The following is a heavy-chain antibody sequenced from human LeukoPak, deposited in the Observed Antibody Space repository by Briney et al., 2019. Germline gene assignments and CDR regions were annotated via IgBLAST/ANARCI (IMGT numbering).Heavy chain of an antibody. CDR2: IYTSGST. Sequence: SQTLSLTCTVSGGSISSGSYYWSWIRQPAGKGLEWIGRIYTSGSTNYNPSLKSRVTISVDTSKNQFSLKLSSVTAADTAVYYCASETSSGWSQSVHYWGQGTLVTVSS. D-gene: IGHD6-19*01. CDR1: GGSISSGSYY. V-gene: IGHV4-61*02. CDR3: ASETSSGWSQSVHY. J-gene: IGHJ4*02.